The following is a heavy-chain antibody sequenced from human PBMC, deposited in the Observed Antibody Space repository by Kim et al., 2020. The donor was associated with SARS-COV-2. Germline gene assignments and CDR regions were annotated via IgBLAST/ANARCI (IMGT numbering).Heavy chain of an antibody. CDR2: IKSKTDGGTT. J-gene: IGHJ6*02. CDR3: TTDLLFGELLSFFGMDG. Sequence: GGSLRLSCAASGFTFSNAWMSWVRQAPGKGLEWVGRIKSKTDGGTTDYAAPVKGRFTISRDDSKNTLYLQMNSLKTEDTAVYYCTTDLLFGELLSFFGMDGWGQGTTVTVSS. D-gene: IGHD3-10*01. V-gene: IGHV3-15*01. CDR1: GFTFSNAW.